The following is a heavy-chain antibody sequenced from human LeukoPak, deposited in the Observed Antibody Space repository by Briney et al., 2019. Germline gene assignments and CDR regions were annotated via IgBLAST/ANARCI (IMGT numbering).Heavy chain of an antibody. D-gene: IGHD1-26*01. J-gene: IGHJ4*02. CDR3: ARGYHGSDYFDY. CDR1: GGSISSYY. CDR2: IYYSGST. Sequence: SETLSLTCTVSGGSISSYYWSWIRQPPGKGLEWIGYIYYSGSTNYNPSLKSRVTISVDTSKNQFSLKLSSVTAAGTAVYYCARGYHGSDYFDYWGQGTLVTVSS. V-gene: IGHV4-59*12.